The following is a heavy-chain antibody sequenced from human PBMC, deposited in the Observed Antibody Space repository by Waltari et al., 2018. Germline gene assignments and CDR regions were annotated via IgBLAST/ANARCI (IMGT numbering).Heavy chain of an antibody. CDR1: GGSFSGYY. Sequence: QVQLQQWGAGLLKPSETLSPTCAVSGGSFSGYYWRWIRHPPVKGLEWIGEINHSGSTNYNPSLKSRVPISVDTTKNPFSLKLSSGTAADTAVYFFARGRVVVPAASRVFGYWGQGTMVTVSS. CDR3: ARGRVVVPAASRVFGY. J-gene: IGHJ4*02. D-gene: IGHD2-2*01. CDR2: INHSGST. V-gene: IGHV4-34*01.